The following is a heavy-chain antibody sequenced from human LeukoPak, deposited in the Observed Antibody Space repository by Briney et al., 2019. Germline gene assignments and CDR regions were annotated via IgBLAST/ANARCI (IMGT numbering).Heavy chain of an antibody. J-gene: IGHJ4*02. V-gene: IGHV3-33*01. Sequence: GGSLRLSCAASGFTFRSYAMQWVRQAPGKGLEWVAVIWYDESKEYYADSVKGRFTISRDNSKNTLYLQMNSLRVEDTAVYYCARDDFGSGSPFDYWGQGTLVTVSS. CDR1: GFTFRSYA. CDR2: IWYDESKE. CDR3: ARDDFGSGSPFDY. D-gene: IGHD6-19*01.